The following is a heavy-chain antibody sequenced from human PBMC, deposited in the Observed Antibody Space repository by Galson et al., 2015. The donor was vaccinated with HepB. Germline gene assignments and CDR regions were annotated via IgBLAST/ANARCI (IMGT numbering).Heavy chain of an antibody. D-gene: IGHD3-3*01. CDR1: GGTFSSYA. V-gene: IGHV1-69*13. CDR3: ARYPITIFGVVIPYFDY. J-gene: IGHJ4*02. Sequence: SVKVSCKASGGTFSSYAISWVRQAPGQGLEWMGGIIPIFGTANYAQKFQGRVTITADESTSTAYMELSSLRSEDTAVYCCARYPITIFGVVIPYFDYWGQGTLVTVSS. CDR2: IIPIFGTA.